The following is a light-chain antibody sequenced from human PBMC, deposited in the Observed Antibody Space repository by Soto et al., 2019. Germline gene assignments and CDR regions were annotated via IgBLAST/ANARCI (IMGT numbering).Light chain of an antibody. CDR2: EVT. J-gene: IGLJ1*01. CDR3: SSYTGGNPSYV. Sequence: QSVLTQPPSASGSPGQSVTISCTGTSSDVGCYDYVSWYQQHPGKAPKLMIYEVTIRPSGVSDRFSGSKSGNTASLTVSGLQAEDEADYYCSSYTGGNPSYVFGTGTKLTVL. V-gene: IGLV2-8*01. CDR1: SSDVGCYDY.